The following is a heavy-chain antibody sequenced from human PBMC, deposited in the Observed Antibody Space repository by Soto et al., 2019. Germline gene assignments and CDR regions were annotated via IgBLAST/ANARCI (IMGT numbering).Heavy chain of an antibody. D-gene: IGHD4-17*01. Sequence: EVKLLESGGGLVQPGGSLRLSCAASGFTFSTYAMSWVRQAPGMGLEWVSTIGVTSTFYADSVKGRFTISRDNSNNALYLQMNSLRAEDTAVYYCARGSAYSDYDLEYWGQGTLVTVSS. CDR2: IGVTST. J-gene: IGHJ4*02. V-gene: IGHV3-23*01. CDR1: GFTFSTYA. CDR3: ARGSAYSDYDLEY.